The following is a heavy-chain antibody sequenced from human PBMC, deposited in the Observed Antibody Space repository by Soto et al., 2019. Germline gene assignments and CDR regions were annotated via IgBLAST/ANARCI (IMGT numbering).Heavy chain of an antibody. CDR3: ARHLAGYCSGGSCYSWDYYYYMDV. Sequence: GESLKISCKGSGYSFTSYWIGWVRQMPGKGLEWMGIIYPGDSDTRYSPSFQGQVTISADKSISPAYLQWSSLKASDTAMYYCARHLAGYCSGGSCYSWDYYYYMDVWGKGTTVTVSS. J-gene: IGHJ6*03. CDR2: IYPGDSDT. CDR1: GYSFTSYW. V-gene: IGHV5-51*01. D-gene: IGHD2-15*01.